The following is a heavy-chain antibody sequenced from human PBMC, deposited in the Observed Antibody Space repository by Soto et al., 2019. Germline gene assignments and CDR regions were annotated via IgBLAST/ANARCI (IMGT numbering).Heavy chain of an antibody. CDR1: GFTFRSYW. CDR3: ASAVAADGTRLYFCGLDA. J-gene: IGHJ6*01. V-gene: IGHV3-74*01. D-gene: IGHD2-15*01. CDR2: IDSDGSST. Sequence: EVQLVESGGGLVQPGGSLRLSCAASGFTFRSYWMHWVRQVPGKGLVWVSGIDSDGSSTYYADSVKGRVTTSRDNAKNTVYRQKNSLRAEDTGVYYCASAVAADGTRLYFCGLDAWGQGTRVTVSS.